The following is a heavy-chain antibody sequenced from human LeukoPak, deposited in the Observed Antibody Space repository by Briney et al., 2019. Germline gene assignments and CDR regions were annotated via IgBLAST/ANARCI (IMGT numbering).Heavy chain of an antibody. CDR3: ARDSGTTNAFDI. Sequence: ASVKVSCKASGYTFTSYYMHWVRQAPGQGLEWMGIINPSGGSTSYAQKFQGRVTMTRDTSTSTVYMELSSLRSEDTAIYYCARDSGTTNAFDIWAKGHWSPSLQ. D-gene: IGHD1/OR15-1a*01. CDR2: INPSGGST. V-gene: IGHV1-46*01. CDR1: GYTFTSYY. J-gene: IGHJ3*02.